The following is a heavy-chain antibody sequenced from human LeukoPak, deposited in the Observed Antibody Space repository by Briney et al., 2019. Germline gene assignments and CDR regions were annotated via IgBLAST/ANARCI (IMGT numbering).Heavy chain of an antibody. V-gene: IGHV4-31*03. CDR3: ARLGYDSSGSYYGMDV. D-gene: IGHD6-19*01. Sequence: SETLSLTCTVSGVSISSGDYYWSWIRQHPGKGLEWIVYIYYSGSTYYNPSLRSRVDISLDTSKNQFSLQLSSVTAADTAVYYCARLGYDSSGSYYGMDVWGQGTTVTVSS. CDR1: GVSISSGDYY. J-gene: IGHJ6*02. CDR2: IYYSGST.